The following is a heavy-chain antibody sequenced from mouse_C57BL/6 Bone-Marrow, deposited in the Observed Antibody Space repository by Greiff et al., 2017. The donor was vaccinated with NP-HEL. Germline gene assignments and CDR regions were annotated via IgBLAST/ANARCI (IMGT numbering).Heavy chain of an antibody. CDR3: ARGRLRLPWFAY. J-gene: IGHJ3*01. CDR1: GFTFSDYG. D-gene: IGHD2-4*01. V-gene: IGHV5-17*01. CDR2: ISSGSSTI. Sequence: EVMLVESGGGLVKPGGSLKLSCAASGFTFSDYGMHWVRQAPEKGLEWVAYISSGSSTIYYAATVKGRFTIFRDNAKNHLFLQMTSLRSEDTAMYYCARGRLRLPWFAYWGQVTLVTVSA.